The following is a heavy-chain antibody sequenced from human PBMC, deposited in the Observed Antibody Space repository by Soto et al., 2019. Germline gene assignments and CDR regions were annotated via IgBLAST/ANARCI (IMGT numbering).Heavy chain of an antibody. D-gene: IGHD2-15*01. CDR2: IKQDGSEK. V-gene: IGHV3-7*01. CDR3: ASYVYCSGGNCYLFGAFDI. CDR1: GFTFSSYW. Sequence: PGGSLRLSCAASGFTFSSYWMSWVRQAPGKGLEWVANIKQDGSEKYYVDSVKGRFTISRDNAKNSLYLQMNSLRAEDTAVYYCASYVYCSGGNCYLFGAFDIWGQRTMVTVSS. J-gene: IGHJ3*02.